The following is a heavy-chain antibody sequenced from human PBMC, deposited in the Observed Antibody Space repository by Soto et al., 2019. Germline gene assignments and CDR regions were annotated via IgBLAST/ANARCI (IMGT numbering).Heavy chain of an antibody. D-gene: IGHD3-3*01. J-gene: IGHJ6*02. CDR1: GFTFSSYS. CDR2: ISSSSSYI. V-gene: IGHV3-21*01. CDR3: ARDDPYGSIFGVVIIPLAYYGMDV. Sequence: GGSLRLSCAASGFTFSSYSMNWVRQAPGKGLEWVSSISSSSSYIYYADSVKGRFTISRDNAKNSLYLQMNSLRAEDTAVYYCARDDPYGSIFGVVIIPLAYYGMDVWGQGTTVTVSS.